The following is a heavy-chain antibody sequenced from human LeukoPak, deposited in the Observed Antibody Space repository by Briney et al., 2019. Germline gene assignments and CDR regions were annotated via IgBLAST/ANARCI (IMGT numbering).Heavy chain of an antibody. CDR1: GFTFSSYE. V-gene: IGHV3-48*03. J-gene: IGHJ6*02. D-gene: IGHD3-10*01. CDR2: ISSSGSTI. Sequence: PGGSLRLSCAASGFTFSSYEMNWVRQAPGKGLEWVSYISSSGSTIYYADSVKGRFTISRGNAKNSLYLQMNSLRAEDTAVYYCARDGGSGSSYSGMDVWGQGTTVTVSS. CDR3: ARDGGSGSSYSGMDV.